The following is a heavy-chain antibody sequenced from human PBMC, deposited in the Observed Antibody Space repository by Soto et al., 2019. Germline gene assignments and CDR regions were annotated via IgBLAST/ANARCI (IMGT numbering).Heavy chain of an antibody. Sequence: ASETLSLTCTVSGASISGFYWSWIRKSAGKGLEWIGRIYATGITDYNPSLKSRVMMSVDTSKKQFSLKLRSVTAADTAVYYCVRDGTKTLRDWFDPWGQGISVTVSS. CDR1: GASISGFY. V-gene: IGHV4-4*07. CDR2: IYATGIT. D-gene: IGHD1-1*01. CDR3: VRDGTKTLRDWFDP. J-gene: IGHJ5*02.